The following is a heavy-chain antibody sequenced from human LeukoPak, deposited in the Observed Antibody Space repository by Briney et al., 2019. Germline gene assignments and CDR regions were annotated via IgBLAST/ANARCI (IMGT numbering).Heavy chain of an antibody. D-gene: IGHD1-26*01. CDR1: GFTFSSFG. CDR3: ARGPGGYFTYFDY. V-gene: IGHV3-23*01. Sequence: PGGSLRLSCAASGFTFSSFGMSWVRQAPGKGLEWVSGISGSGDSTYYADSVKGRFTISRDNSKNTLYLQMNSLRAEDTAVYYCARGPGGYFTYFDYWGQGTLVTVSS. J-gene: IGHJ4*02. CDR2: ISGSGDST.